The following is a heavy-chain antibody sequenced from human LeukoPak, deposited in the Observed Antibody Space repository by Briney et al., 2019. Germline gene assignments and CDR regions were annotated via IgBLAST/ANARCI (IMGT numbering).Heavy chain of an antibody. J-gene: IGHJ5*02. D-gene: IGHD6-13*01. V-gene: IGHV3-30*02. CDR3: AKDCWTAGRDWFDA. CDR1: AFPFSTYA. Sequence: AGSLTPSCEASAFPFSTYAMNWHRQAPGKVMEWVAYIGHDAIFQASMRSVRGRFSISRDNSRNTMFLQMNGLRPGDAATYYCAKDCWTAGRDWFDAWGEGTLVTVFS. CDR2: IGHDAIFQ.